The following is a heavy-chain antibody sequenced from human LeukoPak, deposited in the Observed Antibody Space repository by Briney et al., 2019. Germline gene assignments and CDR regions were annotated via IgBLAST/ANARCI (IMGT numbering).Heavy chain of an antibody. V-gene: IGHV3-30*18. CDR2: ISYDGSNK. J-gene: IGHJ4*02. D-gene: IGHD1-1*01. Sequence: QAGGSLRLSCAASGFTFSSYGMHWVRQAPGKGLEWVAVISYDGSNKYYADSVKGRFTISRDNSKNTLYLQMNSLRAEDTAVYYCAKGANGNFDYWGQGTLVTVSS. CDR3: AKGANGNFDY. CDR1: GFTFSSYG.